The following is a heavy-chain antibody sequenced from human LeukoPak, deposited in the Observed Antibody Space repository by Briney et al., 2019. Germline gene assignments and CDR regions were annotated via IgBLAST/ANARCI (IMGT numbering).Heavy chain of an antibody. V-gene: IGHV1-69*13. Sequence: SVKVSCKASGGTFSSYAISWVRQAPGQGLEWMGGIIPIFGTANYAQKFQGRVTITADESTSTAYMELSSLRSEDTAVYYCARDGSGKTTVTIFDYWGQGTLVTVSS. J-gene: IGHJ4*02. D-gene: IGHD4-17*01. CDR2: IIPIFGTA. CDR3: ARDGSGKTTVTIFDY. CDR1: GGTFSSYA.